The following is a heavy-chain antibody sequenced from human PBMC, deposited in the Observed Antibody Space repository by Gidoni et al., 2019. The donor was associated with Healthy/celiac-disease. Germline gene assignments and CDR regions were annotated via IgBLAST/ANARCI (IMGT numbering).Heavy chain of an antibody. V-gene: IGHV4-34*01. Sequence: QVQLQQWGAGLLKPSETLSLTCAVYGGSFSGYYWSWIRQPPGKGLEWIGEINHSGSTNYNPSLKSRVTISVDTSKNQFSLKLSSVTAADTAVYYCARGRVAEQLVWRWFDPWGQGTLVTVSS. CDR2: INHSGST. CDR1: GGSFSGYY. CDR3: ARGRVAEQLVWRWFDP. D-gene: IGHD6-6*01. J-gene: IGHJ5*02.